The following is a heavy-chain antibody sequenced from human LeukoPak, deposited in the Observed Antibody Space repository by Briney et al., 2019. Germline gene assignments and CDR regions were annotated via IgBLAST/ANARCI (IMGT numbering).Heavy chain of an antibody. V-gene: IGHV3-43*02. CDR3: AKGYCSGGSCYYFDY. J-gene: IGHJ4*02. CDR2: ITGDGGST. Sequence: GGSLRLSCAASGFTFDDYAMHWVRQAPGKGLEWVSLITGDGGSTYYADSMKGRFTISRENSKNSPYLQMNRLRTEDTALYYCAKGYCSGGSCYYFDYWGQGTLVTVSS. CDR1: GFTFDDYA. D-gene: IGHD2-15*01.